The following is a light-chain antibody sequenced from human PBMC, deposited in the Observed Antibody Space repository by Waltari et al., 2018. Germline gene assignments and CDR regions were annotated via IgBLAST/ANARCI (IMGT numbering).Light chain of an antibody. CDR1: QSVSNN. CDR2: DAS. V-gene: IGKV3-15*01. CDR3: QQYNNWPLYT. Sequence: EAMMTQSPATLSVSPGDRATLSCRASQSVSNNVAWFQQKPGQAPSLLIYDASTRATGVPARFSGRGSGTEFTLTISSLQTEDFAVYYCQQYNNWPLYTFGQGTKLEIK. J-gene: IGKJ2*01.